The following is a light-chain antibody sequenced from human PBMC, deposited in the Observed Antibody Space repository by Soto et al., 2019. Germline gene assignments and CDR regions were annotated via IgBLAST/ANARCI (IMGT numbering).Light chain of an antibody. CDR1: SGSIASNY. CDR2: QDD. CDR3: HSYDSSPGI. Sequence: NFMLTQPHSVSESPGKTITFSCTRSSGSIASNYVQWYQQRPGSAPTTVIYQDDQRPSGVPDRFSGSIDSSSNSASLTISGLKTEDGADYSCHSYDSSPGIFGGGTKLPAL. V-gene: IGLV6-57*04. J-gene: IGLJ2*01.